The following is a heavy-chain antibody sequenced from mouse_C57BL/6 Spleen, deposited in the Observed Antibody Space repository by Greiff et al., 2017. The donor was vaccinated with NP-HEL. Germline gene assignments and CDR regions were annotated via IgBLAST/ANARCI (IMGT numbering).Heavy chain of an antibody. D-gene: IGHD2-3*01. CDR2: ISYDGSN. Sequence: EVQLQQSGPGLVKPSQSLSLTCSVTGYSLPSGYYWNWIRQFPGNKLEWMGYISYDGSNNYNPSLKNRNSITRDTSKNQFFLKLNSVTTEDTATYYCARFGYYGSYYAMDYWGQGTSVTVSS. CDR1: GYSLPSGYY. J-gene: IGHJ4*01. CDR3: ARFGYYGSYYAMDY. V-gene: IGHV3-6*01.